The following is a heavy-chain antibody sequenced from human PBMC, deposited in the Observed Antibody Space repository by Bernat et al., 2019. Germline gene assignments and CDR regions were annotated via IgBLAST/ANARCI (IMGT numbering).Heavy chain of an antibody. CDR3: VRDQRITMVRGHLPPYYYGMDV. J-gene: IGHJ6*02. CDR2: ISYDGSNK. V-gene: IGHV3-30-3*01. D-gene: IGHD3-10*01. CDR1: GFTFSSYA. Sequence: QVQLVESGGGVVQPGRSLRLSCAASGFTFSSYAMHWVRQAPGKGLEWVAVISYDGSNKYYADSVKGRFTISRDNSKNTLYLQMNSLRAEDTAVYYCVRDQRITMVRGHLPPYYYGMDVWGQGTTVTVSS.